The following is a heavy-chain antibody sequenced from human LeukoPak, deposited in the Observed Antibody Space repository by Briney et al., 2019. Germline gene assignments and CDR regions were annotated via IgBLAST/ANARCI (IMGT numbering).Heavy chain of an antibody. J-gene: IGHJ3*02. CDR2: IKQDGSEK. Sequence: GGSLRLSCAASGFTFSSYWMHWVRRAPGKGLEWVANIKQDGSEKYYVDSVKGRFTISRDNAKNSLYLQMNSLRAEDTAVYYCARDWGALVRGVADAFDIWGQGTMVTVSS. D-gene: IGHD3-10*01. V-gene: IGHV3-7*03. CDR3: ARDWGALVRGVADAFDI. CDR1: GFTFSSYW.